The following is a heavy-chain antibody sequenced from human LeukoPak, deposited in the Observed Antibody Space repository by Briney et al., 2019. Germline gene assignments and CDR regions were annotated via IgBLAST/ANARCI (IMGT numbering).Heavy chain of an antibody. CDR1: GGSINNYY. CDR2: IYDSGST. D-gene: IGHD6-13*01. J-gene: IGHJ3*01. V-gene: IGHV4-59*01. CDR3: ARVVAGGRRRALDV. Sequence: SETLSLTCAVSGGSINNYYWSWIRQPPGKGLEWIGYIYDSGSTNYNPSLKSRVTTSLDTSKNQDSLELRSVTAADTAVYYCARVVAGGRRRALDVWGQGTMVTVSS.